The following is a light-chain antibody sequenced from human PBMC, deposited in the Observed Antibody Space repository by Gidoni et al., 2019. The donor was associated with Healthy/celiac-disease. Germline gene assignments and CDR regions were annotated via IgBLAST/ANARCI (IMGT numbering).Light chain of an antibody. CDR1: QSVLSSSNNKNY. CDR2: WAS. Sequence: DIVMTQSPDSLAVSLGERATINCTSSQSVLSSSNNKNYLAWYQQKPGQPPKLLIYWASTRESGVPDRFSGSGSGTDFTLTISSLQAEDVAVYYCQQYYRTPLTFGGXTKVEIK. CDR3: QQYYRTPLT. V-gene: IGKV4-1*01. J-gene: IGKJ4*01.